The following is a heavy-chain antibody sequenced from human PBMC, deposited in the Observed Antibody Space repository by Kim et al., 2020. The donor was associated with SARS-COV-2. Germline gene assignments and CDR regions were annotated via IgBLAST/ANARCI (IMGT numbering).Heavy chain of an antibody. Sequence: SETLSLTFTVSGGSISSSSYYWGWIRQPPGKGLEWIGSIYYSGSTYYNPSLKSRVTISVDTSKNQFSLKLSSVTAADTAVYYCARPGGGSFTKETWGQGTLVTVSS. CDR2: IYYSGST. D-gene: IGHD1-26*01. CDR3: ARPGGGSFTKET. CDR1: GGSISSSSYY. V-gene: IGHV4-39*01. J-gene: IGHJ5*02.